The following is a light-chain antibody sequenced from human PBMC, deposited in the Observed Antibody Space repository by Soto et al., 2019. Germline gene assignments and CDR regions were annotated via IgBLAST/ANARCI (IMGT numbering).Light chain of an antibody. CDR1: SSNIGSNF. Sequence: QSVLSQPPSASGTPGQRVTISCSGSSSNIGSNFVYWYQQVPGTAPKLLIYYNHERPSGVPDRVSGSKSGTSASLAISGLRSEDEADYYCAAWDDSLSGHWVFGGGTKVTVL. CDR2: YNH. CDR3: AAWDDSLSGHWV. J-gene: IGLJ3*02. V-gene: IGLV1-47*02.